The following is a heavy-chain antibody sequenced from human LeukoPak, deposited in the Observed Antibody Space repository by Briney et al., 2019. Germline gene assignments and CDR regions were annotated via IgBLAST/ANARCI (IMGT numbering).Heavy chain of an antibody. Sequence: SETLSLTCTVSGGSISNYYWSWIWQPPGKGLEWIGYIHYSGSTNYNPSLKSRVTISIDTSKNQFSLKLSSVTAADTAVYYCARGLGLSKSFDYWGQGILVTVSS. CDR3: ARGLGLSKSFDY. V-gene: IGHV4-59*01. CDR1: GGSISNYY. CDR2: IHYSGST. J-gene: IGHJ4*02. D-gene: IGHD2-2*01.